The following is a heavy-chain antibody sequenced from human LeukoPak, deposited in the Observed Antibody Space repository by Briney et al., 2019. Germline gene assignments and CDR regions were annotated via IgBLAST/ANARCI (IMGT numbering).Heavy chain of an antibody. J-gene: IGHJ4*02. Sequence: ASVKVSCKASGYTFTSYDINWVRQATGQGLEWMGWMNPNSGNTGYAQKLQGRVTMTTDTSTSTAYMELRSLRSDDTAVYYCARVRQISIAAAGPFDYWGQGTLVTVSS. CDR2: MNPNSGNT. D-gene: IGHD6-13*01. CDR1: GYTFTSYD. CDR3: ARVRQISIAAAGPFDY. V-gene: IGHV1-8*02.